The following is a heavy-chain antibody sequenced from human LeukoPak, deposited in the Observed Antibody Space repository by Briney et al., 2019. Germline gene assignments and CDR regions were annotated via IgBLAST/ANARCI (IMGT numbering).Heavy chain of an antibody. Sequence: GGSLRLSCAVSGFRVTNHALHWVRQTPGKGLEWLAYIDSSGNNNNYADSVKGRFTIARDNAKNSLYLQMNSLRGEDTAVYYCARSGGNDDSWGQGTLVTVSS. CDR1: GFRVTNHA. CDR3: ARSGGNDDS. CDR2: IDSSGNNN. J-gene: IGHJ4*02. V-gene: IGHV3-48*03. D-gene: IGHD4-23*01.